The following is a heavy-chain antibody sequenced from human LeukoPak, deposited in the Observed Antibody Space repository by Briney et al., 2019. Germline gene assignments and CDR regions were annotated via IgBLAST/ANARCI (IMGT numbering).Heavy chain of an antibody. CDR2: ISWNSGSI. CDR3: ATYDYVWGRYRLAQSDY. CDR1: GFTLDDYA. D-gene: IGHD3-16*02. V-gene: IGHV3-9*01. Sequence: PGGSLRLSCAASGFTLDDYAMHWVRQAPGKGLEWVSGISWNSGSIGYADSVKGRFTISRDNSKNSLYLQINSLRAEDTAIYYCATYDYVWGRYRLAQSDYWGQGTLVTVSS. J-gene: IGHJ4*02.